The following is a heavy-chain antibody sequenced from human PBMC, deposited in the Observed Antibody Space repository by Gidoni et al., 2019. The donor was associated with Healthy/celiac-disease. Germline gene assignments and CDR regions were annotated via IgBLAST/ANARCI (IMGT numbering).Heavy chain of an antibody. J-gene: IGHJ3*02. CDR2: IYTSGST. V-gene: IGHV4-61*02. CDR1: GGSISSGSYY. Sequence: QVQLQESGPGLVKPSQTLSLTCTVSGGSISSGSYYWSWIRQPAGKGLEWIGRIYTSGSTNYNPSLKSRVTISVDTSKNQFSLKLSSVTAADTAVYYCAIGGYDFWSGYYGAFDIWGQGTMVTVSS. D-gene: IGHD3-3*01. CDR3: AIGGYDFWSGYYGAFDI.